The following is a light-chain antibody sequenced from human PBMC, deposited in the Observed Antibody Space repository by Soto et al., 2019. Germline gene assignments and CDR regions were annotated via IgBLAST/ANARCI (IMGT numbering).Light chain of an antibody. CDR1: NIGGKS. CDR3: QVWDNSSDHPGV. J-gene: IGLJ3*02. Sequence: SYELTQPPSVSVAPGKTARITCGGDNIGGKSVLWYQQKPGQAPVVVIYYDSDRPSGIPERFSGFNSENTATLTISRVEAGDEADYYCQVWDNSSDHPGVFGGGTKLTVL. V-gene: IGLV3-21*04. CDR2: YDS.